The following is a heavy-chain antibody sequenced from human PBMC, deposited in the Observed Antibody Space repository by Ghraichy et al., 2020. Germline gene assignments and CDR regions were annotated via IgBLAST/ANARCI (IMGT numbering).Heavy chain of an antibody. CDR3: ARSSGYYAEYFHH. Sequence: SETLPLTCAVSGGSIISSNWWSWVRQAPGKGLEWIGEIYHSGSTNYSPSLKSRVTISVDKSKNQFSLKLNSVTAADTAVYYCARSSGYYAEYFHHWGQGTLVTVSS. CDR1: GGSIISSNW. V-gene: IGHV4-4*02. CDR2: IYHSGST. J-gene: IGHJ1*01. D-gene: IGHD3-3*01.